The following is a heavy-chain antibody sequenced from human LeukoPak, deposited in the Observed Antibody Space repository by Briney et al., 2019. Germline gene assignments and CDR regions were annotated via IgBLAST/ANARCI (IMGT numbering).Heavy chain of an antibody. CDR1: GGTFSSYA. CDR2: IIPIFGTA. Sequence: GASVNVSCKASGGTFSSYAISWVRQAPGQGLEWMGGIIPIFGTANYAQKFQGRVTITADESTSTAYMELSSLRSEDTAVYYCAREIGSPKGYWGQGTLVTVSS. V-gene: IGHV1-69*13. CDR3: AREIGSPKGY. J-gene: IGHJ4*02. D-gene: IGHD2-15*01.